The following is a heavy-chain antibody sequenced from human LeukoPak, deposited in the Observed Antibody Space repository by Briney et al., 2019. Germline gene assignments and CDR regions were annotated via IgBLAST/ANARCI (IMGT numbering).Heavy chain of an antibody. J-gene: IGHJ3*02. V-gene: IGHV3-23*01. D-gene: IGHD3-16*01. CDR1: RFTFRNCA. CDR3: AKADATIGGAFDT. Sequence: GGSLRLSCAASRFTFRNCAMSWVRQAPGRGLEWLCIISGTADSKYYADSVKGRFIISRDNPRSTPYLEMNILRAEDTAVYYCAKADATIGGAFDTWGQGTMVIVSS. CDR2: ISGTADSK.